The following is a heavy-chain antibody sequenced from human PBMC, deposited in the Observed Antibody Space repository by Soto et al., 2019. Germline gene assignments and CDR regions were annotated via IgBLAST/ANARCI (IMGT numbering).Heavy chain of an antibody. CDR3: ARDAYISGYYQFDY. J-gene: IGHJ4*02. CDR2: IHFDGSTI. CDR1: GFTFSSYW. D-gene: IGHD6-19*01. Sequence: EVQLVECGGGLDQPGGSLRPSCAASGFTFSSYWMHWVRQVPGKGLVWVSRIHFDGSTIHYADSVKGRFTISRDNAKNTLSLQMNSLRAEDTAVYYCARDAYISGYYQFDYWGQGTLVTVSS. V-gene: IGHV3-74*01.